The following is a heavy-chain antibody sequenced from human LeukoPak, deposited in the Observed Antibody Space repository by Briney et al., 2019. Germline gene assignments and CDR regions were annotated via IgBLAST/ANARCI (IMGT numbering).Heavy chain of an antibody. D-gene: IGHD3-22*01. Sequence: GGSLRLSCAASGFTFSSYAMSWVRQAPGKGLEWVSAISGSGGSTYYADSVKGRFTISRDNSKNTLYLQMNSLRAEDAAVYYCAKPYYYDSSGSLGYWGQGTLVTVSS. V-gene: IGHV3-23*01. CDR3: AKPYYYDSSGSLGY. J-gene: IGHJ4*02. CDR1: GFTFSSYA. CDR2: ISGSGGST.